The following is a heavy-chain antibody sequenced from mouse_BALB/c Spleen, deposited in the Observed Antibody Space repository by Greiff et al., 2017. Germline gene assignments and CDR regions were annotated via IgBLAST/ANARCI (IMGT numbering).Heavy chain of an antibody. CDR2: INPSNGRT. Sequence: QVQLQQPGAELVKPGASVKLSCKASGYTFTSYWMHWVKQRPGQGLEWIGEINPSNGRTNYNEKFKSKATLTVDKSSSTAYMQLSSLTSEDSAVYYCATITRAFAYWGQGTLVTVSA. D-gene: IGHD1-2*01. J-gene: IGHJ3*01. V-gene: IGHV1S81*02. CDR3: ATITRAFAY. CDR1: GYTFTSYW.